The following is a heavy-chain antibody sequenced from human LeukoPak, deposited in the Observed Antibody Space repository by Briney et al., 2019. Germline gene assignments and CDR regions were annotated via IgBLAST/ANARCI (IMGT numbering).Heavy chain of an antibody. D-gene: IGHD4-23*01. CDR3: AKDDSYGGNSNFDY. CDR1: GFTFDDYA. V-gene: IGHV3-9*01. CDR2: ISWNSGSI. Sequence: PGRSLRLSCAASGFTFDDYAMHWVRQAPGKGLEWVSGISWNSGSIEYADSVKGRFTISRDNAKNSLYLQMNSLRAEGTALYYCAKDDSYGGNSNFDYWGQGTLVTVSS. J-gene: IGHJ4*02.